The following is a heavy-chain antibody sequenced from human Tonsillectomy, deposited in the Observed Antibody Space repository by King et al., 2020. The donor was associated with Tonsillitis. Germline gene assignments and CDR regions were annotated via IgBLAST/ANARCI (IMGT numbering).Heavy chain of an antibody. CDR1: GFIFSYW. D-gene: IGHD3-22*01. CDR2: IKQDGSEK. V-gene: IGHV3-7*01. CDR3: ARGPTYHYDSSGYYDGVSERSGMGV. Sequence: VQLVESGGGLVQPGGSLRLSCAVSGFIFSYWMNWVRQAPGKGLEWVANIKQDGSEKYYVDSVKGRFTISRDNAKNSLYLQMNSLRAEDTGVYYCARGPTYHYDSSGYYDGVSERSGMGVWGQGTTVTVSS. J-gene: IGHJ6*02.